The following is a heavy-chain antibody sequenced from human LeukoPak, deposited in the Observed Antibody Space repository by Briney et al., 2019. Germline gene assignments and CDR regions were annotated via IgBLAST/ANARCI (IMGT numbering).Heavy chain of an antibody. CDR3: ARELVVVAATPGNYFDY. V-gene: IGHV4-30-4*01. CDR1: GGSISSGDYY. CDR2: IYYSGST. D-gene: IGHD2-15*01. J-gene: IGHJ4*02. Sequence: SETLCLTCTVSGGSISSGDYYWSWIRQPPGKGLEWIGYIYYSGSTYYNPSLKSRVTISVDTSKNQFSLKLSSVTAADTAVYYCARELVVVAATPGNYFDYWGQGTLVTVSS.